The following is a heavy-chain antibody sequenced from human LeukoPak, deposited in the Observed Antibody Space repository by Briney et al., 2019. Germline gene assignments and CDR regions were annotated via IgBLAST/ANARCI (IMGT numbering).Heavy chain of an antibody. Sequence: PSETLSLTCTVSGGSITTTNYYWAWIRQPPGEGLQWIGSVYYRGNTCSNPSLESRITMSVDTSKNQFSLRLTSVTAADTALYYCARDTVPPRNATEQKTGTYYWGLGTLVTVSS. CDR3: ARDTVPPRNATEQKTGTYY. D-gene: IGHD7-27*01. CDR1: GGSITTTNYY. J-gene: IGHJ4*01. V-gene: IGHV4-39*02. CDR2: VYYRGNT.